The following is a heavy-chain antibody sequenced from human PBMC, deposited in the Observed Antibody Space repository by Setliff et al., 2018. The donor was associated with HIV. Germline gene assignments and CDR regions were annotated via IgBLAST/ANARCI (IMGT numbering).Heavy chain of an antibody. CDR1: GYTFTSYG. D-gene: IGHD6-19*01. CDR2: ISAYNGNI. V-gene: IGHV1-18*01. CDR3: ARAEAVAHLYP. J-gene: IGHJ5*02. Sequence: ASVKVSCKASGYTFTSYGISWVRQAPGQGLEWMGWISAYNGNINYAQKAQGRVTMTTDTSTSTAYMELRSLRSDDTAVYYCARAEAVAHLYPWGQGTLVTVSS.